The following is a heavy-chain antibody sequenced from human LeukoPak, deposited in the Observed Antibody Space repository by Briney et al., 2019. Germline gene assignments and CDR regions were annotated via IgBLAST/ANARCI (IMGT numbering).Heavy chain of an antibody. J-gene: IGHJ4*02. D-gene: IGHD3-10*01. V-gene: IGHV3-15*01. Sequence: GGSLRLSCAASGFTFSNAWMSWVRQAPGKGLEWVGRIKSKTDGGTTDYAAPVKGRFTISRDDSKSTLYLQMNSLKTEDTAVYYCRGVWFGTSGDYWGQGTLVTVSS. CDR3: RGVWFGTSGDY. CDR1: GFTFSNAW. CDR2: IKSKTDGGTT.